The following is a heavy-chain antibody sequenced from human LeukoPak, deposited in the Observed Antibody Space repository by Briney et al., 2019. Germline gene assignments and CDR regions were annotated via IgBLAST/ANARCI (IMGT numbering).Heavy chain of an antibody. D-gene: IGHD4-23*01. CDR1: GYSFTSYW. Sequence: GESLKISCKGSGYSFTSYWIGWVRQMPGKGLEWMGIIYPGDSDTRYSPSFQGQVTISADKSISTAYLQWSSLKASDTAMYYCARVSTVVTPLNYYYYGMDAWGQGTTVTVSS. CDR2: IYPGDSDT. J-gene: IGHJ6*02. V-gene: IGHV5-51*01. CDR3: ARVSTVVTPLNYYYYGMDA.